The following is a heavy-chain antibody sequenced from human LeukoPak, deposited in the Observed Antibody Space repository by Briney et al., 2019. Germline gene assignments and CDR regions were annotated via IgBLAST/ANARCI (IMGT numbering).Heavy chain of an antibody. V-gene: IGHV3-15*01. CDR2: IKSKTDGGTT. D-gene: IGHD3-10*01. CDR3: ARPHSGHLFDY. Sequence: GGSLRLSCAASGFTFSNAWMSWVRQAPGKGLEWVGRIKSKTDGGTTDYAAPVKGRFTISRDNAKNSLYLQMNSLRAEDTAVYYCARPHSGHLFDYWGQGTLVTVSS. CDR1: GFTFSNAW. J-gene: IGHJ4*02.